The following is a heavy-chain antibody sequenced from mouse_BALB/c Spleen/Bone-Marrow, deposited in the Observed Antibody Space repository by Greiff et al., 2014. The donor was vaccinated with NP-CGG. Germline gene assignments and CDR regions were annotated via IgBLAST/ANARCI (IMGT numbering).Heavy chain of an antibody. Sequence: EVKLMESGGGLVQRGGSLRLSCTTSGFTFTDYFMTWVRQPPGKALEWLGFIRNKPNGYTTEYNPSVKGRFTISRDNSQGILYLQMNTLRAEDSAIYYCARDYSGYFDFWGQGTTLTVSS. CDR3: ARDYSGYFDF. CDR2: IRNKPNGYTT. D-gene: IGHD5-1*01. V-gene: IGHV7-3*02. CDR1: GFTFTDYF. J-gene: IGHJ2*01.